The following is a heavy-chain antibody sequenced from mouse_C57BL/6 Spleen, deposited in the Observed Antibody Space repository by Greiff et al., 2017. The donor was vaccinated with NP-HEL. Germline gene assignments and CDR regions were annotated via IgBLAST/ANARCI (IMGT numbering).Heavy chain of an antibody. CDR3: AREGDLLGLFAY. Sequence: VQLQQPGAELVKPGASVKMSCKASGYTFTSYWITWVKQRPGQGLEWIGDIYPGSGSTNYNEKFKSKATLTVDTSSSTAYMQLSSLTSEDSAVYYCAREGDLLGLFAYWGQGTLVTVSA. V-gene: IGHV1-55*01. CDR1: GYTFTSYW. D-gene: IGHD4-1*01. CDR2: IYPGSGST. J-gene: IGHJ3*01.